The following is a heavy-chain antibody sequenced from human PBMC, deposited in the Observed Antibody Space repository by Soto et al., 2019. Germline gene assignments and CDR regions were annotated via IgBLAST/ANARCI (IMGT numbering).Heavy chain of an antibody. J-gene: IGHJ4*02. CDR3: VRGSGWYFY. Sequence: PSETLSLTCTVSSGSFSGYYWIWIRQPPGKGLEWIGYIYSSGTTNYNPSLKSRVTISVDTSKNQFSLKLSSVTAADTAVYYCVRGSGWYFYWGQGTLVTVSS. V-gene: IGHV4-59*01. CDR2: IYSSGTT. D-gene: IGHD6-19*01. CDR1: SGSFSGYY.